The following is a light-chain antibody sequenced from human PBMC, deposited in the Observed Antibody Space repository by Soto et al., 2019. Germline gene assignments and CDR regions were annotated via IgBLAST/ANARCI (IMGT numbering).Light chain of an antibody. CDR2: DAS. J-gene: IGKJ3*01. CDR1: QSLSSY. Sequence: EIVLTQSPATLSLSPGERATLSCRASQSLSSYLAWYQQQPGQAPRRLIYDASTRATGIPARFSGSGSGTDFTLTISSLEPEDFALYYCQQRSNWPPFTFGPGTKVDIK. CDR3: QQRSNWPPFT. V-gene: IGKV3-11*01.